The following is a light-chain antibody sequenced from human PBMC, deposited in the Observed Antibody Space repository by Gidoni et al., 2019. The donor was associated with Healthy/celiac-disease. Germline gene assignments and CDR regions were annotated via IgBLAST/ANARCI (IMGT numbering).Light chain of an antibody. CDR1: NIGSNS. Sequence: YVLTPPPSVSVAPGQTARITWGGNNIGSNSVHWYQQKPGQAPVLVVYDDSDRPSGIPARFSGSNSGNTATLTISRVEAGDEADYYCQVWDSSSDHPVFGGGTKLTVL. J-gene: IGLJ2*01. CDR2: DDS. V-gene: IGLV3-21*02. CDR3: QVWDSSSDHPV.